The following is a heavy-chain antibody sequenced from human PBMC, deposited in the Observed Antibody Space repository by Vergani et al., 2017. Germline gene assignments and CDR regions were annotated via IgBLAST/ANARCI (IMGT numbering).Heavy chain of an antibody. V-gene: IGHV4-38-2*02. Sequence: QVQLQESGPGLVKPSETLSLTCAVSGYSISSGYYWGWIRQPPGKGLEWIGSIYHSGSTYYNPSLKSRVTISVDTSKNQFSLKLSSVTAADTAVYYCARDYYDSSDDYWGQGTLVTVSS. J-gene: IGHJ4*02. CDR1: GYSISSGYY. CDR3: ARDYYDSSDDY. D-gene: IGHD3-22*01. CDR2: IYHSGST.